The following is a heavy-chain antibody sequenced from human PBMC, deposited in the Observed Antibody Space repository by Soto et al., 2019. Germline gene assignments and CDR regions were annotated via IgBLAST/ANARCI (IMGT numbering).Heavy chain of an antibody. CDR2: IFSSGTT. V-gene: IGHV4-30-4*01. CDR1: GDSISSGNKY. D-gene: IGHD3-16*01. J-gene: IGHJ6*02. Sequence: SETLSLTCTVSGDSISSGNKYWSWIRQAPGKGLEWIGYIFSSGTTYYNPSLKSRLTMSLDTSQHQFSLRLASVTDADSAVYYCARVPSPFDYYYAMDVWGQGTTVTVSS. CDR3: ARVPSPFDYYYAMDV.